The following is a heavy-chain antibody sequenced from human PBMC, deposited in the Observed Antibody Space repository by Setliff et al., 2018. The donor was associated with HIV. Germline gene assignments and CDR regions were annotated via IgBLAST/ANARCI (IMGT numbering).Heavy chain of an antibody. Sequence: ASVKVSCKASGYTFTTYSIHWVRQAPGQSLEWMGWINVGKGDTKYSQELQGRITLTTDTSANTAYMELSSLRSDGTAVYFCARGALLAVFDFDHWGHGTLVTVSS. CDR2: INVGKGDT. CDR1: GYTFTTYS. D-gene: IGHD2-21*01. V-gene: IGHV1-3*01. J-gene: IGHJ4*01. CDR3: ARGALLAVFDFDH.